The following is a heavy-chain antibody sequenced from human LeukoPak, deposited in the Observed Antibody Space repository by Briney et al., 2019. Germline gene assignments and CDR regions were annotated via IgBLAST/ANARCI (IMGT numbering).Heavy chain of an antibody. CDR2: ISSSSSYT. CDR1: GLTFSSSW. D-gene: IGHD1-26*01. Sequence: GGSLRLSCAVSGLTFSSSWMDWVRQAPGKGLEWVSYISSSSSYTNYADSVKGRFTISRDNAKNSLYLQMNSLRAEDTAVYYCARDLAVGATDYWGQGTLVTVSS. CDR3: ARDLAVGATDY. J-gene: IGHJ4*02. V-gene: IGHV3-21*05.